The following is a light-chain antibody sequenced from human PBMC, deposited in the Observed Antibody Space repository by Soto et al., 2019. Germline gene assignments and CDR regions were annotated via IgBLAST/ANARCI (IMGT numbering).Light chain of an antibody. Sequence: DIQVTQSPPSMAASVGDRVTITCRASQDIGNWMTWYQQKPGKAPKLLIYSASTLVRGVPSRFSGSGSGTEFTLTISGLPPEDSLTYYCQQAKSFPITFGQGTRLDIK. CDR1: QDIGNW. J-gene: IGKJ5*01. V-gene: IGKV1-12*01. CDR2: SAS. CDR3: QQAKSFPIT.